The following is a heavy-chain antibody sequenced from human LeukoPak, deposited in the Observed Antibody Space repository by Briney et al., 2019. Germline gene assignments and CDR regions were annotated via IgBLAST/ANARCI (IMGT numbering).Heavy chain of an antibody. Sequence: GGSLRLSCAASGFTFSSYSMNWVRQAPGKGLEWVSSISSSSSYIYYADSVKGRFTISRDNAKNSLYLQMNSLRAEDTAVYYCARDYGTMVRGVTLYWGQGTLVTVSS. J-gene: IGHJ4*02. V-gene: IGHV3-21*01. CDR1: GFTFSSYS. D-gene: IGHD3-10*01. CDR3: ARDYGTMVRGVTLY. CDR2: ISSSSSYI.